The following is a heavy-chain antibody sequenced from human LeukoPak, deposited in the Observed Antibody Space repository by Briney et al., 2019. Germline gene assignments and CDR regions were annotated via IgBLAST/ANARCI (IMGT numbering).Heavy chain of an antibody. D-gene: IGHD5-18*01. V-gene: IGHV4-34*01. J-gene: IGHJ5*02. CDR2: INHSGSS. CDR1: GGSFSAYY. CDR3: APRGDIEHSYVYGKWFDP. Sequence: SETLPLTCAAYGGSFSAYYWTWIRQPPGKGLEWIGEINHSGSSNYNSSLRSRVTISVDTSYKQFSLRLSSVTAADTAVYYCAPRGDIEHSYVYGKWFDPWGQGTRVTVSS.